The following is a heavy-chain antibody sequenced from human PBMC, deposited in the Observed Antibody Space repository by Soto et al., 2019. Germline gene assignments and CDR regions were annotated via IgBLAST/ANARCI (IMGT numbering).Heavy chain of an antibody. CDR1: GFTFSSYG. J-gene: IGHJ4*02. D-gene: IGHD2-15*01. V-gene: IGHV3-33*01. CDR2: IWYDGSNK. Sequence: QVQLVESGGGVVQPGRSLRLSCAASGFTFSSYGMHWVRQAPGKGLEWVAVIWYDGSNKYYADSVKGRFTISRDNSKNGLYGDMNSLRAEDTAVYYCPRDGYCSGGSCYSVPVFDYWGQGTLVTVSS. CDR3: PRDGYCSGGSCYSVPVFDY.